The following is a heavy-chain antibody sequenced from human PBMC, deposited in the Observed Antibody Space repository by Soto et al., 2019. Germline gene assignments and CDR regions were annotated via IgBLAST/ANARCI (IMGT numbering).Heavy chain of an antibody. CDR2: ISGSDDST. CDR1: GFTFSSYA. D-gene: IGHD6-6*01. V-gene: IGHV3-23*01. Sequence: EVQLLESGGGLVQPGESLRLSCAASGFTFSSYAMSWVRQAPGKGLEWVSVISGSDDSTYYADSVKGRFTISRDNSKNTLYLQMNSLRAEDTAVYYCAKRSSSSTFAYWGPGTLVTVSS. J-gene: IGHJ4*02. CDR3: AKRSSSSTFAY.